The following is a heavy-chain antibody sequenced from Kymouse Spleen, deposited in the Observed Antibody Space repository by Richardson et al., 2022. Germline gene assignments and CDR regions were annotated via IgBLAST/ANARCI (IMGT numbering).Heavy chain of an antibody. Sequence: QVQLQQWGAGLLKPSETLSLTCAVYGGSFSGYYWSWIRQPPGKGLEWIGEINHSGSTNYNPSLKSRVTISVDTSKNQFSLKLSSVTAADTAVYYCARGRGHWFDPWGQGTLVTVSS. J-gene: IGHJ5*02. CDR3: ARGRGHWFDP. D-gene: IGHD3-10*01. CDR2: INHSGST. V-gene: IGHV4-34*01. CDR1: GGSFSGYY.